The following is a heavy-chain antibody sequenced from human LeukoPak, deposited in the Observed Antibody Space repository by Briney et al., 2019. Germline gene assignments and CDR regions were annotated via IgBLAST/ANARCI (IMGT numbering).Heavy chain of an antibody. Sequence: GGSLRLSCVDSGFTFTPQGIHWVRQAPGKGLEWVTVISYDGNNKYYADSVKGRFTISRDNSKNTLYLQMNSLKAEDTAIYYCAGGGGYFDYWGPGNLVTVSS. D-gene: IGHD3-16*01. V-gene: IGHV3-30*03. CDR3: AGGGGYFDY. CDR1: GFTFTPQG. J-gene: IGHJ4*02. CDR2: ISYDGNNK.